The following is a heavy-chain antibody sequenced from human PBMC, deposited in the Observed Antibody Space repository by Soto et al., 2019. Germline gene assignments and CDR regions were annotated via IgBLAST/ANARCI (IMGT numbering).Heavy chain of an antibody. CDR2: ISYDGSNK. CDR1: GFTFSSYS. D-gene: IGHD3-3*01. CDR3: AKDGLRFLEWLPAPRGGMDV. J-gene: IGHJ6*02. V-gene: IGHV3-30*18. Sequence: GGSLRLSCAASGFTFSSYSMNWVRQAPGKGLEWVAVISYDGSNKYYADSVKGRFTISRDNSKNTLYLQMNSLRAEDTAVYYCAKDGLRFLEWLPAPRGGMDVWGQGTTVTVSS.